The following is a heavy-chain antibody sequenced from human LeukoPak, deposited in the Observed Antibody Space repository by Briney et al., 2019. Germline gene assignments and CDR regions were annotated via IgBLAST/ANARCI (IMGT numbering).Heavy chain of an antibody. D-gene: IGHD6-13*01. J-gene: IGHJ4*02. Sequence: ASVKVSCKASGGTFISYAISWVGQAPGQGREWMGGIIPIFGTANYAQKFQGRVTITTDESTSTAYMELSSLRSEDTAVYYCARRGPDYSSSWYGVDYWGQGTLVTVSS. CDR2: IIPIFGTA. CDR1: GGTFISYA. CDR3: ARRGPDYSSSWYGVDY. V-gene: IGHV1-69*05.